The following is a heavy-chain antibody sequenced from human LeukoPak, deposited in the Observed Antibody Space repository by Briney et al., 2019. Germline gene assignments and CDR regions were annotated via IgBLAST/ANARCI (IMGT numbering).Heavy chain of an antibody. CDR2: IVPEDGET. V-gene: IGHV1-24*01. J-gene: IGHJ5*02. CDR1: GYTLTELS. Sequence: ASVKVSCKVSGYTLTELSIHWVRQTPGKGLEWMGGIVPEDGETIYAQKLQGRVTMTEDTSTNTAYMELSSLRSDDTAAYCCATVNGNNWFDPWGQGTLVTVSS. CDR3: ATVNGNNWFDP.